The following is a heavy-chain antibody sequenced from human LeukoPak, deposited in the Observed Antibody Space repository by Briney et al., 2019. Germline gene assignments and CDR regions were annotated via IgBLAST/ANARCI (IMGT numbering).Heavy chain of an antibody. J-gene: IGHJ6*02. V-gene: IGHV3-7*01. CDR3: ARDLVSRIAMIVVVPRTSGMDV. CDR1: GFTFSSYA. D-gene: IGHD3-22*01. Sequence: GGSLRLSCAASGFTFSSYAMSWVRQAPGKGLEWVANIKQDGSEKYYVDSVKGRFTISRDNAKNSLYLQMNSLRAEDTAVYYCARDLVSRIAMIVVVPRTSGMDVWGQGTTVTVSS. CDR2: IKQDGSEK.